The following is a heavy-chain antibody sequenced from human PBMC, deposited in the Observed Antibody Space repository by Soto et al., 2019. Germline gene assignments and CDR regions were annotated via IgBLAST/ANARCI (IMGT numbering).Heavy chain of an antibody. CDR3: ARGGGRGYNDLDA. J-gene: IGHJ5*01. CDR1: GYTFTAYY. D-gene: IGHD6-25*01. Sequence: QVQLVHSGAEVKKPGDSVKVSCKASGYTFTAYYMHWVRQAPGQGLEWMGWINTTSGGTYHAQNFQGRVTMTRDTSTITAYMELASLRSDDTAVYYCARGGGRGYNDLDAWGHGTLVIVSS. CDR2: INTTSGGT. V-gene: IGHV1-2*02.